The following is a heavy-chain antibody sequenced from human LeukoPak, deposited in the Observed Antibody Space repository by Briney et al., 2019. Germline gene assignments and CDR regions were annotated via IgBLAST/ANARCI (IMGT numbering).Heavy chain of an antibody. Sequence: ASVKVSCKASGYTFTGYYMHWARQAPGQGLEWMGWINPNSGGTNYAQKFQGRVTMTRDTSISTAYMELSRLRSDDTAVYYCASSGDYRYYYYYYMDVWGKGTTVTVSS. J-gene: IGHJ6*03. CDR1: GYTFTGYY. CDR2: INPNSGGT. D-gene: IGHD4-17*01. CDR3: ASSGDYRYYYYYYMDV. V-gene: IGHV1-2*02.